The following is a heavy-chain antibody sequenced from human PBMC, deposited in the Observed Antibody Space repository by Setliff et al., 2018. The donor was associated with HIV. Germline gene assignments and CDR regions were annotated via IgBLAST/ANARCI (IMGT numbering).Heavy chain of an antibody. CDR2: IRSKAYGGTT. CDR3: TRGSIAAAGRGAFDI. Sequence: GGSLRLSCTASGFTFGDYAMSWVRQAPGKGLEWVGFIRSKAYGGTTEYAASVKGRFTISRDDSKSIAYLQMNSLKTEDTAVYYCTRGSIAAAGRGAFDIWGQGTMVTVSS. V-gene: IGHV3-49*04. D-gene: IGHD6-13*01. CDR1: GFTFGDYA. J-gene: IGHJ3*02.